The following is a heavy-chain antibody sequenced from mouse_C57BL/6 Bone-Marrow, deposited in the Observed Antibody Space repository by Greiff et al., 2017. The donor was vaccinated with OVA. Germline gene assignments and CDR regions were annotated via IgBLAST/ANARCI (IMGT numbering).Heavy chain of an antibody. J-gene: IGHJ1*03. CDR3: AKGERLYWYFDV. D-gene: IGHD2-2*01. CDR1: GFTFSDYY. CDR2: INYDGSST. Sequence: EVMLVESEGGLVQPGSSMKLSCTASGFTFSDYYMAWVRQVPEKGLEWVANINYDGSSTYYLDSLKSRFIISRDNAKNILYLQMSSLKSEDTATYYCAKGERLYWYFDVWGTGTTVTVSS. V-gene: IGHV5-16*01.